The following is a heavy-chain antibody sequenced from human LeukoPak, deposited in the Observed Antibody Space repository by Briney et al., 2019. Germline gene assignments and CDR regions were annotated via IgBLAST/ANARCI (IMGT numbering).Heavy chain of an antibody. J-gene: IGHJ5*02. CDR2: IYPGDSDT. V-gene: IGHV5-51*01. CDR3: ARGLAAAGIHWFNP. Sequence: GESLKISCNGSGYSFTSYWIGWVRQLPGKGLEGMGIIYPGDSDTRYSPSFQSQVTISADKSISTAYLQWSSLKASDTAMYYCARGLAAAGIHWFNPWGQGTLVTVSS. CDR1: GYSFTSYW. D-gene: IGHD6-13*01.